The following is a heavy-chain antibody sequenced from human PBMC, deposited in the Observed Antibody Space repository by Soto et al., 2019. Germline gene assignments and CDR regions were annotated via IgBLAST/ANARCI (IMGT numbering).Heavy chain of an antibody. CDR2: IYYSGST. Sequence: TLSLTCTVSGGSISSGDYYWSWIRQPPGKGLEWIGYIYYSGSTYYNPSLKSRVTISVDTSKNQFSLKLSSVTAADTAVYYCARSTYYYDSSGFRYWGQGTLVTVSS. CDR1: GGSISSGDYY. V-gene: IGHV4-30-4*01. J-gene: IGHJ4*02. CDR3: ARSTYYYDSSGFRY. D-gene: IGHD3-22*01.